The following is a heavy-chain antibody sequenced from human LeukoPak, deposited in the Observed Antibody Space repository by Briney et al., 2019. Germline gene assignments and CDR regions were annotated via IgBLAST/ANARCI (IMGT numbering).Heavy chain of an antibody. CDR3: ARDNGYSSFDC. J-gene: IGHJ4*02. V-gene: IGHV3-7*01. CDR2: IKQDGSAK. CDR1: GFTFSSYW. D-gene: IGHD5-18*01. Sequence: TGGSLRLSCAASGFTFSSYWMSWVRRARGKGLEWVANIKQDGSAKNYGDSVRGRFPISRDNAKNSLFLQMNSLRAEDTAVYYCARDNGYSSFDCWGQGTLVTVSS.